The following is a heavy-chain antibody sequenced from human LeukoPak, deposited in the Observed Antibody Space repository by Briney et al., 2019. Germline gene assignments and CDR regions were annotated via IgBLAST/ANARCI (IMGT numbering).Heavy chain of an antibody. CDR3: AKRGVVIRVILVGFHKQAYYFDS. D-gene: IGHD3-10*01. CDR1: GITPSKYG. CDR2: ISDSGGST. V-gene: IGHV3-23*01. Sequence: GEPLRLSCADTGITPSKYGMSWAREVPGKRLEWVAGISDSGGSTNYADSVKGRFTISRDNAKNTLYLQMNSLRAEDTAVYFCAKRGVVIRVILVGFHKQAYYFDSWGQGALVTVSS. J-gene: IGHJ4*02.